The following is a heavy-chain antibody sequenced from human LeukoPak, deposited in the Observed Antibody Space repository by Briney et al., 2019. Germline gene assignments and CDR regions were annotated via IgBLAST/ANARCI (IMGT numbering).Heavy chain of an antibody. D-gene: IGHD6-6*01. Sequence: GGSLRLSCAASGFTFDDYAMHWVRQAPGKGLEWVSGISWNSGSIGYAYPVKGRFTISRDNAKNSLYLQFNSLTAEDMALYYCAKGGYSSSSGWFDPWGQGTLVTVSS. J-gene: IGHJ5*02. CDR2: ISWNSGSI. CDR1: GFTFDDYA. CDR3: AKGGYSSSSGWFDP. V-gene: IGHV3-9*03.